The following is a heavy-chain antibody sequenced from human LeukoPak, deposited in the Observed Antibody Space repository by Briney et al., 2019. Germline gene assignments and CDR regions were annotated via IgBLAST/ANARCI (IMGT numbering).Heavy chain of an antibody. CDR3: AREPVQLWSFDY. J-gene: IGHJ4*02. D-gene: IGHD5-18*01. CDR2: INHSGST. CDR1: GGSFSGYY. Sequence: SETLSLTCAVYGGSFSGYYWSWIRQPPGKGLEWIGEINHSGSTNYNPSLKSRVTISVDTSKNQFSLKLSSVTAADTAVYYCAREPVQLWSFDYWGQGTLVTVSS. V-gene: IGHV4-34*01.